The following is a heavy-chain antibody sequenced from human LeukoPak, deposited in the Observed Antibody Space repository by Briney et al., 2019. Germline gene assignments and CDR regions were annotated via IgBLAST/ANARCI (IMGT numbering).Heavy chain of an antibody. CDR1: GVTVSSNY. V-gene: IGHV3-53*01. Sequence: GGSLRLSCAASGVTVSSNYMSWVRQAPGKGLEWVSVIYSGGSTYYADSVKGRFTISRDNSKNTLYLQMNSLRAEDTAVYYCARDESFYGSGRYYWGQGTLVTVSS. J-gene: IGHJ4*02. CDR3: ARDESFYGSGRYY. CDR2: IYSGGST. D-gene: IGHD3-10*01.